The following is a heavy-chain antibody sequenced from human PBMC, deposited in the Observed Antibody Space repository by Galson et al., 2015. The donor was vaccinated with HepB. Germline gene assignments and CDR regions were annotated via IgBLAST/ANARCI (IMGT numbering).Heavy chain of an antibody. CDR3: AKESARYCSGGSCYGGYYFDY. Sequence: SLRLSCAASGFTFSSYGMHWVRQAPGKGLEWVAVISYDGSNKYYADSVKGRFTISRDNSKNTLYLQMNSLRAEDTAVYYCAKESARYCSGGSCYGGYYFDYWGRGTLVTVSS. CDR2: ISYDGSNK. CDR1: GFTFSSYG. V-gene: IGHV3-30*18. J-gene: IGHJ4*02. D-gene: IGHD2-15*01.